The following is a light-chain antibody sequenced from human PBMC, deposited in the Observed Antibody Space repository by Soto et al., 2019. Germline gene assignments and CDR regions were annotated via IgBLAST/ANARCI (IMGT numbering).Light chain of an antibody. V-gene: IGKV3-20*01. J-gene: IGKJ1*01. CDR1: QSVSSSY. CDR2: GAS. Sequence: EIVFTQSPGTLSLSPGERATLSCRASQSVSSSYLAWYQQKPGQAPRLLIYGASSSATGIPDRFSGSGSGTDFTLTISRLEPEDFAVYYCQQYGSSETFGQGTKVDIK. CDR3: QQYGSSET.